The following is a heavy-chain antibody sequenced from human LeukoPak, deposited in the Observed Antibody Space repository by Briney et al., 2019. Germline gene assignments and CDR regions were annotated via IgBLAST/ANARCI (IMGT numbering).Heavy chain of an antibody. CDR1: GYSFTNYW. CDR3: ARLQYSNGYVDY. D-gene: IGHD5-18*01. CDR2: IYPDDSDT. J-gene: IGHJ4*02. Sequence: GESLKISCTGSGYSFTNYWIGWVRQMPGKGLEWMGIIYPDDSDTRYRPSFQGQVTISADKSIATAYLQWSSLKASDTAMYYCARLQYSNGYVDYWGQGTLVTVSS. V-gene: IGHV5-51*01.